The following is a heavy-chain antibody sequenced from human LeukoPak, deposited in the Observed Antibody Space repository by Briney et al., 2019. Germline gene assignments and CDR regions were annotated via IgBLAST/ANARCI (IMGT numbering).Heavy chain of an antibody. CDR1: GYTFTSYD. D-gene: IGHD2-21*02. CDR2: MNPNSGNT. V-gene: IGHV1-8*03. J-gene: IGHJ4*02. Sequence: ASVKVSCKASGYTFTSYDINWLRQATGQGLEWMGWMNPNSGNTGYAQKFQGRVTITRNTSISTAYMELSSLRSEDTAVYYCARDDGPGGGDADYWGQGTLVTVSS. CDR3: ARDDGPGGGDADY.